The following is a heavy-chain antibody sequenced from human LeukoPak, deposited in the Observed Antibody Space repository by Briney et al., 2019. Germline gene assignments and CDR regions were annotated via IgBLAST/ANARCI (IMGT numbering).Heavy chain of an antibody. J-gene: IGHJ5*02. CDR2: MNPNSGNT. Sequence: ASVKVSCKASGYTFTSYDINWVRQATGQGLEWMGWMNPNSGNTGYAQKFQGRVTMTRNTSISTAYMELSSLRSEDTAVYYCARGVAPRGWFDPWSQGTLVTVSS. CDR1: GYTFTSYD. CDR3: ARGVAPRGWFDP. D-gene: IGHD6-6*01. V-gene: IGHV1-8*01.